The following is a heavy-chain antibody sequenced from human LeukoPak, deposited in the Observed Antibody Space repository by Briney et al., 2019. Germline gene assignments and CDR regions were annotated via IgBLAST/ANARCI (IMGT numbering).Heavy chain of an antibody. CDR2: IWYDGSNK. D-gene: IGHD6-6*01. J-gene: IGHJ4*02. CDR1: GFTFSSSG. CDR3: ARGLEYSSSSAFDY. V-gene: IGHV3-33*01. Sequence: GGSLRLSCAASGFTFSSSGMHWVRQAPGKGLEWVAVIWYDGSNKYYADSVKGRFTITRDNSKNTLYLHMNSLRAEDTAVYYCARGLEYSSSSAFDYWGQGTLVTASS.